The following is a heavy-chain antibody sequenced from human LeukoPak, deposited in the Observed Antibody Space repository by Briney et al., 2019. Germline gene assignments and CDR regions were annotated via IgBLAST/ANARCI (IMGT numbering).Heavy chain of an antibody. D-gene: IGHD3-22*01. CDR1: GFTFSDYY. CDR3: ARDRNYDSSGYYQDDAFDI. J-gene: IGHJ3*02. V-gene: IGHV3-21*01. CDR2: ISSSSSYI. Sequence: GGSLRLSCAGSGFTFSDYYIHWIRQAPGKGLEWVSSISSSSSYIYYADSVKGRFTISRDNAKNSLYLQMNSLRAEDTAVYYCARDRNYDSSGYYQDDAFDIWGQGTMVTVSS.